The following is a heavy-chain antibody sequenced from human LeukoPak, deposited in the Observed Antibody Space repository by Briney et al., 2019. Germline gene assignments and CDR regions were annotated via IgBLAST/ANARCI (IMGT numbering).Heavy chain of an antibody. D-gene: IGHD3-9*01. Sequence: PSETLSLTCAVYGGSFSGYYWNWIRQPPGKVLESIGEINHSGSTNYNPSLKSRVTISVVTSKNDFSLKLSSVTAADTAVYYFEKRRAYDILTGYYNERYFDYWGQRTLVTVSS. J-gene: IGHJ4*02. V-gene: IGHV4-34*01. CDR1: GGSFSGYY. CDR3: EKRRAYDILTGYYNERYFDY. CDR2: INHSGST.